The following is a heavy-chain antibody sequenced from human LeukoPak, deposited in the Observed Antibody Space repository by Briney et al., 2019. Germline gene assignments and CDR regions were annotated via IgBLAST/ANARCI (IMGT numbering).Heavy chain of an antibody. D-gene: IGHD1-26*01. Sequence: KVSCKASGYTFTNYYVHWVRQMPGKGLEWMGIIYPGDSDTRYIPSFQGQVTISADKSIGTAYLQWSSLKASDTAMYYCARRVDSYWFFDYWGQGTLVTVSS. J-gene: IGHJ4*02. CDR2: IYPGDSDT. CDR1: GYTFTNYY. V-gene: IGHV5-51*01. CDR3: ARRVDSYWFFDY.